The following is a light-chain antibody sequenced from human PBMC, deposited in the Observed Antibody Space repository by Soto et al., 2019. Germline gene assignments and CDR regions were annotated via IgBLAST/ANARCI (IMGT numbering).Light chain of an antibody. J-gene: IGKJ1*01. CDR3: QQRRYWPLT. V-gene: IGKV3-11*01. Sequence: EIVLTQSPAILSMSPGERATLSCRASQSVSSYFAWYQQNPGQAPRLLIYDASNRATGVPARFNGSGSATDFTLSISSLEPEDFAVYYCQQRRYWPLTFGQGSKVEIK. CDR2: DAS. CDR1: QSVSSY.